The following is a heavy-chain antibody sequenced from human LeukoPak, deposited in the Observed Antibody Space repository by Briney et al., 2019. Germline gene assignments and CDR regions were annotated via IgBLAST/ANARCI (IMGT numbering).Heavy chain of an antibody. CDR1: GFTFSSYG. D-gene: IGHD4-17*01. CDR3: AKDLGETTVTAPLY. V-gene: IGHV3-30*18. CDR2: ISYDGSNK. Sequence: GGSLRLSCAASGFTFSSYGMHWVRQAPGKGLEWVAVISYDGSNKYHADSVKGRFTISRDNSKNTLYLQMNSLRAEDTAVYYCAKDLGETTVTAPLYWGQGTLVTVSS. J-gene: IGHJ4*02.